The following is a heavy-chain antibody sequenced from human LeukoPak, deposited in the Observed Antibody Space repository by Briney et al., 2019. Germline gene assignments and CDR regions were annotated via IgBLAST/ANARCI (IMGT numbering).Heavy chain of an antibody. CDR1: GGSISSYY. D-gene: IGHD3-22*01. CDR2: IHYSGSS. V-gene: IGHV4-59*12. J-gene: IGHJ6*03. Sequence: PSETLSLTCTVSGGSISSYYWSWIRQPPGKGLEWIGYIHYSGSSNYNPSLKSRVTMSVDTSKNQFSLKLSSVTAADTAVYYCAREDSSGYYAYYYYMDVWGKGTTVTISS. CDR3: AREDSSGYYAYYYYMDV.